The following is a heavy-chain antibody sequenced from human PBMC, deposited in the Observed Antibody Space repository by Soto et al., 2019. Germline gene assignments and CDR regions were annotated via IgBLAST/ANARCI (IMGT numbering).Heavy chain of an antibody. J-gene: IGHJ4*02. Sequence: LSLPCAASGFTFNKYGMHGVPHAPGKGLEWVAVIWYDGSNKYYADSVKGRFTISRDNSGNTVYLLMNSVRAEDTAMYYCARDIPTGNPDIMTGCDYWGPGTLVTVSS. CDR1: GFTFNKYG. CDR3: ARDIPTGNPDIMTGCDY. D-gene: IGHD3-10*01. CDR2: IWYDGSNK. V-gene: IGHV3-33*01.